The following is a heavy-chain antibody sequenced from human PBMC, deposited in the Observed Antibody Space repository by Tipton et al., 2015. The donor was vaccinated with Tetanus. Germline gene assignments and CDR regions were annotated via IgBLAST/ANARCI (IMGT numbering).Heavy chain of an antibody. CDR1: GNTFSSST. D-gene: IGHD4-17*01. CDR2: IVPLFGSA. CDR3: ARCNDYGSLTPIDL. Sequence: QLVQSGAGVKKPGSSMRLPCKASGNTFSSSTLSWVRQAPGHGLEWMGMIVPLFGSAYYAQKFQDRVTMTADNSMGTAYMDLSSVRSDDTTVYYCARCNDYGSLTPIDLWGPGTRVTVSS. V-gene: IGHV1-69*06. J-gene: IGHJ5*02.